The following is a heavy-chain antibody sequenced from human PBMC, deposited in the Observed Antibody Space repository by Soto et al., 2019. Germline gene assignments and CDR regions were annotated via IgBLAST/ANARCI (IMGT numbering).Heavy chain of an antibody. V-gene: IGHV3-21*01. Sequence: GGSLRLSCAASGFTFSSYSMNWVRQAPGKGLEWVSSISSSSSYIYYADSVKGRFTISRDNAKNSLYLQMNSLRAEDTAVYYCARDSVYDFWSGYSEYNWFDPWGQGTLVTVSS. CDR3: ARDSVYDFWSGYSEYNWFDP. CDR1: GFTFSSYS. J-gene: IGHJ5*02. D-gene: IGHD3-3*01. CDR2: ISSSSSYI.